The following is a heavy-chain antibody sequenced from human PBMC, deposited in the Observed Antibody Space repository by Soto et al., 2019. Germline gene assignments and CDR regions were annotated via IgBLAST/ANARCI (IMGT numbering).Heavy chain of an antibody. CDR2: FDPEGGET. CDR1: GYTLTELS. D-gene: IGHD5-18*01. J-gene: IGHJ5*02. CDR3: ATKEGYGNWFDP. Sequence: ASVKVSCKVSGYTLTELSMHCVRQAPGKGLEWMGGFDPEGGETIYAQKFQGRVTMTEDTSTDTAYMELSSLRSEDTAVYYCATKEGYGNWFDPWGQGTLVTVSS. V-gene: IGHV1-24*01.